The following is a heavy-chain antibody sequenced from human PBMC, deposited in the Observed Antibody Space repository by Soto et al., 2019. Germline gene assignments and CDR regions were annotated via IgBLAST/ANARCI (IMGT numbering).Heavy chain of an antibody. D-gene: IGHD1-26*01. V-gene: IGHV4-59*01. CDR3: ARDMPYAAGSLAGCDY. CDR1: GDSITGSY. CDR2: IYHSGTT. Sequence: QVQLRESGPGLVKPSETLSLTCTVSGDSITGSYWSWIRQPPGKTLEWIGYIYHSGTTKYNPSLKSRVSISVDTSKNQVSLRLTSVIAADTAVYYCARDMPYAAGSLAGCDYWGQGILVTVSS. J-gene: IGHJ4*02.